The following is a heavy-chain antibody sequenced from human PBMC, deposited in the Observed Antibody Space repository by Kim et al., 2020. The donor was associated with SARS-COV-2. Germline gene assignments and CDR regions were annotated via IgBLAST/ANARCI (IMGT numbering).Heavy chain of an antibody. CDR2: TKQDGNEK. CDR1: GFSFSGYW. CDR3: ARGYNILGP. V-gene: IGHV3-7*04. D-gene: IGHD5-18*01. J-gene: IGHJ5*02. Sequence: GGSLRLSCAASGFSFSGYWMSWVRQAPGKGLEWVASTKQDGNEKYYVDSVRGRFTISRDNAENSLYLQMNSLRAEDTAVYYCARGYNILGPWGQGTLVTVSS.